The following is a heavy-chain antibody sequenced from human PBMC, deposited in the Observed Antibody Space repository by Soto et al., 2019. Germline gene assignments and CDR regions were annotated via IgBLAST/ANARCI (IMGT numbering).Heavy chain of an antibody. J-gene: IGHJ4*02. CDR3: AKAQDIVVVVAATIFDY. Sequence: GSLRLSCAASGFTFSSYGMHWVRQAPGKGLEWVAVISYDGSNKYYADSVKGRFTISRDNSKNTLYLQMNSLRAEDTAVYYCAKAQDIVVVVAATIFDYWGQGTLVTVPQ. V-gene: IGHV3-30*18. D-gene: IGHD2-15*01. CDR1: GFTFSSYG. CDR2: ISYDGSNK.